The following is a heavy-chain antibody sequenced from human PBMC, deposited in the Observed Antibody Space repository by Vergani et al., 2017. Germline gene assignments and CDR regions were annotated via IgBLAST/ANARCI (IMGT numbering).Heavy chain of an antibody. CDR2: IYYSGST. CDR1: GRSISSGDYY. CDR3: ARDPRDGYNYKGLGFDY. J-gene: IGHJ4*02. V-gene: IGHV4-30-4*08. Sequence: QVQLQESGPGLVEPSQTLSLTCTVSGRSISSGDYYWSWIRQPPGKGLEWIGYIYYSGSTYYNPSLKSRVTISVDTSKNQVSLKLSSVTAADTAVYYCARDPRDGYNYKGLGFDYWGQGTLVTVSS. D-gene: IGHD5-24*01.